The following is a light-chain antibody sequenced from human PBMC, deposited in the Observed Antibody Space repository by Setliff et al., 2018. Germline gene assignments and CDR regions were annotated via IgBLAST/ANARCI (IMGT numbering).Light chain of an antibody. CDR3: SSYTSSSTYV. CDR1: NSDVGTYNR. Sequence: QSALTQPPSVSGSPGQSVTISCTGTNSDVGTYNRVSWYQQPPGTAPKLIIYEVSTRPSGVPDRFSGSRSGNTASLTISGLQAEDEADYYCSSYTSSSTYVFGTGTKGTVL. CDR2: EVS. V-gene: IGLV2-18*02. J-gene: IGLJ1*01.